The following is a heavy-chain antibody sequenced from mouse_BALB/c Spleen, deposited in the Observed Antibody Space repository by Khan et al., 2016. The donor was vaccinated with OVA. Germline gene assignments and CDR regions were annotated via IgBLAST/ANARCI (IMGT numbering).Heavy chain of an antibody. CDR3: ATSYFYGYYFDY. J-gene: IGHJ2*01. D-gene: IGHD1-1*01. V-gene: IGHV5-17*02. CDR1: GFTFSNYG. Sequence: EAELVESGGGLVQPGGSRKLSCAASGFTFSNYGMHWVRQAPEKGLEWVAFISGDTSTIYYADTVKGRFTISRDNPKNTLFLQMTSLMSEDTARYYCATSYFYGYYFDYWGPGTTLTVSS. CDR2: ISGDTSTI.